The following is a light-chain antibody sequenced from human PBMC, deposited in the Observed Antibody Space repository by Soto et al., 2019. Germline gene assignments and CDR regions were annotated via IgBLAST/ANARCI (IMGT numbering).Light chain of an antibody. CDR2: GAS. CDR3: QHYGVAPIT. V-gene: IGKV3-15*01. J-gene: IGKJ5*01. CDR1: QNVVTN. Sequence: EIVMTQSPATLSVSPGERATLSCRASQNVVTNLAWYQQIPGQAPRLLIYGASTRATGIPARFSGSGSGTDFTLTISRLEPEDFALYYCQHYGVAPITFGQGTRLEIK.